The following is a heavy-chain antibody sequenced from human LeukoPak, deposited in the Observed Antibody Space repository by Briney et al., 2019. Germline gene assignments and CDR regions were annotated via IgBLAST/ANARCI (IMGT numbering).Heavy chain of an antibody. V-gene: IGHV3-48*04. CDR1: GFTFSSYS. CDR2: TSSSSSTI. J-gene: IGHJ4*02. Sequence: GGSLRLSCAASGFTFSSYSMNWVRQAPGKGLEWVSYTSSSSSTIYYADSVKGRFTISRDNAKNSLYLQMNSLRAEDTAVYYCAREGHSSGWYDAYCFDYWGQGTLVTVSS. D-gene: IGHD6-19*01. CDR3: AREGHSSGWYDAYCFDY.